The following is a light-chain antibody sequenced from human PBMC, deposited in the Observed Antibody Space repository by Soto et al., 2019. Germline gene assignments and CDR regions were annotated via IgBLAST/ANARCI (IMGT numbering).Light chain of an antibody. V-gene: IGLV1-51*01. CDR1: SSNIGTNF. J-gene: IGLJ2*01. CDR3: GTWDDSLSAVI. CDR2: AID. Sequence: QSVLAQPPSVSAAPGQRVTISCSGSSSNIGTNFVSWYRQLPGAAPKLVIHAIDNRPSGIPDRFSGSKSGTSATLAITGLQTADEAEYFCGTWDDSLSAVIFGGGTKLTVL.